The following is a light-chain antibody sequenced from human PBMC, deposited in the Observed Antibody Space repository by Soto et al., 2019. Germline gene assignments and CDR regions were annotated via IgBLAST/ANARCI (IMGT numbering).Light chain of an antibody. CDR3: QNYNSYSEA. Sequence: DIQMTQSPSTLSASVGDRVTITCRASQSLSNWLAWYQQKPGKAPKLLIYKASTLKSGVPSRFSGSGSGTEFTLTISSLQPDDFATYYCQNYNSYSEACGQGTTGAIK. CDR2: KAS. CDR1: QSLSNW. V-gene: IGKV1-5*03. J-gene: IGKJ1*01.